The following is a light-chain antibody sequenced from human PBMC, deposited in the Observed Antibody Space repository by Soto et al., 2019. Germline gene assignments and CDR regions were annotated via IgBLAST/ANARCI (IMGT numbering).Light chain of an antibody. CDR1: QNINNY. Sequence: EIELTQSPATPSLSPGERATLSCRASQNINNYLAWYQQKPGQTPRLLIYDASTRATDIPARFSGSGSGTDFTLTISGLEPEDFAVYYCQQRVTWPGTFGGGTKVEIK. J-gene: IGKJ4*01. CDR3: QQRVTWPGT. V-gene: IGKV3-11*01. CDR2: DAS.